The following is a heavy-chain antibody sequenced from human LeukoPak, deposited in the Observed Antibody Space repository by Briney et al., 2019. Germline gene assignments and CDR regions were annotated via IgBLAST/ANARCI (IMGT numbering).Heavy chain of an antibody. CDR1: GFTVSSNY. J-gene: IGHJ4*02. CDR3: AISSGGPYYFDF. Sequence: PGGSLRLSCAASGFTVSSNYMSWVRQAPGKGLEWVSVVSSGGSTYYADSVKGRFTLSRDNSKNTPYLQMNTLRADDTAVYYCAISSGGPYYFDFWGQGTLVTVSS. V-gene: IGHV3-53*01. D-gene: IGHD2-15*01. CDR2: VSSGGST.